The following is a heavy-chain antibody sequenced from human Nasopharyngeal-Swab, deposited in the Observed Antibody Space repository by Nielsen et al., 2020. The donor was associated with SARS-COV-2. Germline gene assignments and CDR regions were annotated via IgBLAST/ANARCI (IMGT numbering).Heavy chain of an antibody. CDR1: GFTFSGSA. D-gene: IGHD1-14*01. J-gene: IGHJ4*02. V-gene: IGHV3-73*01. CDR2: IRSKANSYAT. Sequence: GGSLRLSCAASGFTFSGSAMHWVRQASGKGLEWVGRIRSKANSYATAYAASVKGRFTISRDDSKNTAYLQMNSLKTEDTAVYYCPSRNPETGSYWGQGTLVTVSS. CDR3: PSRNPETGSY.